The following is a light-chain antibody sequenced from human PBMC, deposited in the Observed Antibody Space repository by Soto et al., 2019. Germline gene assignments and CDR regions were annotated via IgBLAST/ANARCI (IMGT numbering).Light chain of an antibody. J-gene: IGLJ1*01. V-gene: IGLV1-44*01. Sequence: QSVLTQPPSASGTPGQRVTISCSGSSSNIGSNTVNWYQQLPGTAPKLPIYNNNQRPSGVPDRFSGSKSGTSASLAISGLQAEDEADYYCAAWDDSLNSYVFGTGTKLTVL. CDR2: NNN. CDR1: SSNIGSNT. CDR3: AAWDDSLNSYV.